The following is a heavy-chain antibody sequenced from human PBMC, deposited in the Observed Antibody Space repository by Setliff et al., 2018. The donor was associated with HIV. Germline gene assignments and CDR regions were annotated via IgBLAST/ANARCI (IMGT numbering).Heavy chain of an antibody. D-gene: IGHD4-17*01. V-gene: IGHV4-59*11. CDR2: IYFTGSS. Sequence: PSETLSLTCTVSGDSIKSHHWSWIRQPAGKGLERIGSIYFTGSSDNNPSLKSRVTLSVDTSKHQFSLKLSSVTAADTAVYYCARVQMAYAAFDVWGQGTMVTVS. CDR1: GDSIKSHH. CDR3: ARVQMAYAAFDV. J-gene: IGHJ3*01.